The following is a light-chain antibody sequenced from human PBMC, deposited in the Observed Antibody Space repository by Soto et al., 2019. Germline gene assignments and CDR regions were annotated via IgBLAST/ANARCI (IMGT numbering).Light chain of an antibody. Sequence: EIVLTQSPGTLSLSPGERATLSCRASQSVRSNFLAWYHQKPGQAPRLLIYGASTRAAGTPDRISGSGSGTDFTLTISRLEPEDFAVYYCQQYGSSPYAFGQGTKLEIK. CDR3: QQYGSSPYA. CDR1: QSVRSNF. V-gene: IGKV3-20*01. CDR2: GAS. J-gene: IGKJ2*01.